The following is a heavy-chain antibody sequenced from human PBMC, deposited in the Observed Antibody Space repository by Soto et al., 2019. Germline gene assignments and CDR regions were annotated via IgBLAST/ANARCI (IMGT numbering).Heavy chain of an antibody. CDR1: GGSISSSSYY. CDR3: ARHNSVTEPYFDY. V-gene: IGHV4-39*01. J-gene: IGHJ4*02. Sequence: SETLSLTCTVSGGSISSSSYYWGWIRQPPGKGLEWIGSIYYSGSTYYNPSLKSRVTISVDTSKNQFSLKLSSVTAADTAVYYCARHNSVTEPYFDYWGQGTLVTVSS. CDR2: IYYSGST. D-gene: IGHD4-4*01.